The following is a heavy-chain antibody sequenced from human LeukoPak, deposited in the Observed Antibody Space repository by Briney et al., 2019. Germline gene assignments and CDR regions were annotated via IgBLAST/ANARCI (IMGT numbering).Heavy chain of an antibody. D-gene: IGHD3-10*01. CDR3: ARVGAKQKYGSGGSSRRGWFDS. Sequence: SGTLSLTCAVSGGSISSNKWWSWVRQPPGKGLEWIGEIYHSGSTNYNPSLKSRVTISVDKSKNQFSLKLSSVTAADTAVYYCARVGAKQKYGSGGSSRRGWFDSWGQGTLVTVSS. CDR2: IYHSGST. V-gene: IGHV4-4*02. CDR1: GGSISSNKW. J-gene: IGHJ5*01.